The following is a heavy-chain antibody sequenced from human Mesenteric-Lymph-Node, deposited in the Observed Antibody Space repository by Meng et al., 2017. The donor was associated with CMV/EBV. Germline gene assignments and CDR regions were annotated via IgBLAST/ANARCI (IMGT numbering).Heavy chain of an antibody. CDR1: GFPFSTYS. CDR3: ARDRGDGQQLAKLDY. V-gene: IGHV3-48*04. D-gene: IGHD6-13*01. CDR2: ISSSSSTI. J-gene: IGHJ4*02. Sequence: GGSRRPSGPPFGFPFSTYSMNWVPQAPGKGLEWVSYISSSSSTISYADSVKGRFTISRDNAKNSLYLQMNSLRAEDTAVYYCARDRGDGQQLAKLDYWGQGTLVTVSS.